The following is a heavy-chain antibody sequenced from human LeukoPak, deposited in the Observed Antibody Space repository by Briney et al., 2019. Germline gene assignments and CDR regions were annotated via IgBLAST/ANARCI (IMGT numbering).Heavy chain of an antibody. CDR2: INHSGST. J-gene: IGHJ4*02. Sequence: PSETLSLTCAVHGGSFSGYYWSWIRQPPGKGLEWIGEINHSGSTNYNPSLKSRVTISVDTSKNQFSLKLSSVTAADTAVYYCARHPPWQWLASYFDYWGQGTLVTVSS. CDR1: GGSFSGYY. CDR3: ARHPPWQWLASYFDY. D-gene: IGHD6-19*01. V-gene: IGHV4-34*01.